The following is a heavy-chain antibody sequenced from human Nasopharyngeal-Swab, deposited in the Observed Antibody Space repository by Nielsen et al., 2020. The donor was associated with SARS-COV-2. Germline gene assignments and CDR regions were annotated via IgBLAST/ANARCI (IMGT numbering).Heavy chain of an antibody. CDR2: INTNTGNP. CDR3: ARVSYDILTGYWGFDY. D-gene: IGHD3-9*01. Sequence: ASVQITCKASGYTFTSYAMNWVRQAPGHGVEWMGWINTNTGNPTYAQGFTGRFVFSLDTSVSTAYLQISSLKAEDTAVYYCARVSYDILTGYWGFDYWGQGTLVTVSS. J-gene: IGHJ4*02. V-gene: IGHV7-4-1*02. CDR1: GYTFTSYA.